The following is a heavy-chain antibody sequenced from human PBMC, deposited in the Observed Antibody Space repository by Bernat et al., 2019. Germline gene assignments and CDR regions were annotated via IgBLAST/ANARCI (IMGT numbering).Heavy chain of an antibody. V-gene: IGHV3-74*01. CDR2: INSDGSST. CDR1: GFTFSSYW. Sequence: EVQLVESGGGLVQPGGSLRLSCAASGFTFSSYWMHWVRQAPGKGLVWVSRINSDGSSTSYADSVKGRFTISRDNAKNTLYLQMNSLRAEDTAVYYCARDGLRWFGEFQGVDYWGQGTLVTVSS. CDR3: ARDGLRWFGEFQGVDY. J-gene: IGHJ4*02. D-gene: IGHD3-10*01.